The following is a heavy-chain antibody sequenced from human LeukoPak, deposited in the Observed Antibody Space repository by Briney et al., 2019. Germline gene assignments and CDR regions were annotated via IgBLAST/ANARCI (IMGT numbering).Heavy chain of an antibody. V-gene: IGHV3-13*01. Sequence: GGSLRLSCAASGFTFSSYDMHWVRQATGKGLEWVSGIGTAGGTYYAGSVKGRFTISRENAKNSLYLQMNTLRAGDTALYYCVRGSGGFDIWGQGTMVTVSS. J-gene: IGHJ3*02. CDR2: IGTAGGT. CDR3: VRGSGGFDI. D-gene: IGHD6-19*01. CDR1: GFTFSSYD.